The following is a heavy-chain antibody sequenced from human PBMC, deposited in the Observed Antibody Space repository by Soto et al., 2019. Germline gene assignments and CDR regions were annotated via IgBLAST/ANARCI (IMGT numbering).Heavy chain of an antibody. J-gene: IGHJ6*02. V-gene: IGHV1-69*01. CDR3: ARSQGSSTSLEIYYFYYYGMDD. CDR1: GGTFSSYA. CDR2: IITISDTT. D-gene: IGHD2-2*01. Sequence: EQLVQSGAEVKKPGSSVKVSCKASGGTFSSYAISWVRQAPGQGIEWMGGIITISDTTNYAQKFQGRVTITADESTSTAYMELSSLRSEDTAVDYCARSQGSSTSLEIYYFYYYGMDDWGQGTTVTVSS.